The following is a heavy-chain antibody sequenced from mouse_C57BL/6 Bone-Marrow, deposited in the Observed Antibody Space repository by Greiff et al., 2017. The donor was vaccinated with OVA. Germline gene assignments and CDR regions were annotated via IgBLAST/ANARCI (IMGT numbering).Heavy chain of an antibody. CDR1: GYTFTDYY. CDR2: INPNNGGT. D-gene: IGHD2-12*01. CDR3: ASPSYYSDY. V-gene: IGHV1-26*01. Sequence: EVKLQQSGPELVKPGASVKISCKASGYTFTDYYMNWVKQSHGKSLEWIGDINPNNGGTSYNQKFKGKATLTVDKSSITAYMEIRSLTSEDSAVYYCASPSYYSDYWGQGTTLTVSS. J-gene: IGHJ2*01.